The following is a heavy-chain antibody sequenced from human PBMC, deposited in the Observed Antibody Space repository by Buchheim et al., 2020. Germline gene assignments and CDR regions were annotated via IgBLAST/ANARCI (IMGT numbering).Heavy chain of an antibody. CDR3: ARDVLNNWFDP. CDR1: GDSISSASYY. CDR2: IYHNGIT. Sequence: QQQLQESGPGLVKPSQTLSLTCTVSGDSISSASYYWTWIRQRPGKGLEWIGYIYHNGITYYNPSLKSRVILSIDTSTNQFSLKMSSVTAADTAVYYCARDVLNNWFDPWGQGTL. V-gene: IGHV4-31*03. J-gene: IGHJ5*02.